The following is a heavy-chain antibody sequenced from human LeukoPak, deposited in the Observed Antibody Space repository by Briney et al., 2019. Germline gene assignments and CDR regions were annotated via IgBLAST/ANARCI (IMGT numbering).Heavy chain of an antibody. CDR2: IHAGGDFT. Sequence: GGSLRLSCAASGFTFSSYGMHWVRQAPGKGLEWVSSIHAGGDFTYYADSVRGRFTVSRDNSKSSLYLQMNGLRAEDTALYYCVKDPNGVWGQGTMVTVSS. CDR1: GFTFSSYG. V-gene: IGHV3-NL1*01. J-gene: IGHJ3*01. CDR3: VKDPNGV.